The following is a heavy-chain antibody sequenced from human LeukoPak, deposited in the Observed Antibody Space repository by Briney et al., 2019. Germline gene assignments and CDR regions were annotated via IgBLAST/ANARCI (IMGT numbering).Heavy chain of an antibody. CDR3: AKGVRGYTYGLDY. V-gene: IGHV3-48*03. CDR2: ISSSDSTI. J-gene: IGHJ4*02. D-gene: IGHD5-18*01. CDR1: GFSFNIYE. Sequence: HAGGSLRLSCTASGFSFNIYEMNWVRQAPGKGLEWVSYISSSDSTIYYADSVKGRFTISRDSAKDLLYLQMNSLRAEDTAVYYGAKGVRGYTYGLDYWGQGILVAVSS.